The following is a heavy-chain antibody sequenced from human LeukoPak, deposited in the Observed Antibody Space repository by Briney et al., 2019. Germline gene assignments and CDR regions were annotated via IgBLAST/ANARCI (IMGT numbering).Heavy chain of an antibody. J-gene: IGHJ6*02. Sequence: ASVKVSCKASGYTFTSYAMYWVRQAPGQGLEWMGWINTNTGNPTYAQGFTGRFVFSLDTSVSTAYLQISSLKAEDTAVYYCARVLRPYYYYGMDVWGQGTTVTVSS. CDR1: GYTFTSYA. D-gene: IGHD4/OR15-4a*01. CDR2: INTNTGNP. CDR3: ARVLRPYYYYGMDV. V-gene: IGHV7-4-1*02.